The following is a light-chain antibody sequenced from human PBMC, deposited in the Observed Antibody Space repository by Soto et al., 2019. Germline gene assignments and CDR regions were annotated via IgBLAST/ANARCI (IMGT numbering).Light chain of an antibody. CDR1: QSISLW. CDR2: KAS. V-gene: IGKV1-5*03. Sequence: DIQMTQSPSTLSASVGDRVTITCRASQSISLWLAWYQQKPGKAPNLLIYKASSLESGVPSRFIGSGSGTEFTLTISSLQPDDFATYYCQQYNNYPWTFGGGTKVEIK. J-gene: IGKJ1*01. CDR3: QQYNNYPWT.